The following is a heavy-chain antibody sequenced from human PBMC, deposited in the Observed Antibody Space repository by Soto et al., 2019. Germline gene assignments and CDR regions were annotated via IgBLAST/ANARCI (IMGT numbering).Heavy chain of an antibody. CDR2: MYNSEDT. Sequence: QVQLQESGPGLVRPSETLSLTCTVSAASISSYYWTWIRQSPGKGLEWIGHMYNSEDTKYNPSLKSRVTMLVDTSKNQFSLKLRSVTAADTAIYYCVRHATDRHGNAEDWYFDLWGRGTLVTVSS. V-gene: IGHV4-59*08. CDR1: AASISSYY. D-gene: IGHD2-15*01. CDR3: VRHATDRHGNAEDWYFDL. J-gene: IGHJ2*01.